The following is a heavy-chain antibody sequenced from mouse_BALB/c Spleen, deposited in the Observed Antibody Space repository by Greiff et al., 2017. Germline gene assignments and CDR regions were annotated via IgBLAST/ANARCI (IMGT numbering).Heavy chain of an antibody. J-gene: IGHJ4*01. CDR1: GFTFSSFG. CDR2: ISSGSSNI. D-gene: IGHD2-2*01. Sequence: EVKLMESGGGLVQPGGSRKLSCAASGFTFSSFGMHWVRQAPEKGLEWVAYISSGSSNIYYADTVKGRFTISRDNPKNTLFLQMTSLRSEDTAMYYWARRCGYGAMDYWGQGTSVTVSS. CDR3: ARRCGYGAMDY. V-gene: IGHV5-17*02.